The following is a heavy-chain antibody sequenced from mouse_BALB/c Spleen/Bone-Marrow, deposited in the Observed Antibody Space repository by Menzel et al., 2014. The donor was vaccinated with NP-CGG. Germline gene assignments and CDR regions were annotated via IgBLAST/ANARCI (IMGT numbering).Heavy chain of an antibody. J-gene: IGHJ3*01. Sequence: EVQLQQSGAELVKPGASVKLSCTASGFNIKDTYMHWVKQRPEQGLEWIGRIDPANGNTKYDPKFQGKATITADTSSNTTYLQLNNLTSENTALYYCARSTGWPDGFAYWVQGTLVTVSS. CDR2: IDPANGNT. CDR3: ARSTGWPDGFAY. D-gene: IGHD1-1*02. V-gene: IGHV14-3*02. CDR1: GFNIKDTY.